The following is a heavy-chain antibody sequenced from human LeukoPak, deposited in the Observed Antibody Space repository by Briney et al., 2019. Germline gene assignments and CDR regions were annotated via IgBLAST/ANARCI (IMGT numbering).Heavy chain of an antibody. D-gene: IGHD3-16*01. CDR2: INHSRST. J-gene: IGHJ4*02. Sequence: SETLSLTCAVSGGSISGFHWAWIPQAPGKGLEGVGEINHSRSTTYNPSLESRVTIAIDPFRKQFTLNLTSVTAADTSVYYCARRETWLEFGRPFDCWGQVTLVTV. CDR3: ARRETWLEFGRPFDC. CDR1: GGSISGFH. V-gene: IGHV4-34*01.